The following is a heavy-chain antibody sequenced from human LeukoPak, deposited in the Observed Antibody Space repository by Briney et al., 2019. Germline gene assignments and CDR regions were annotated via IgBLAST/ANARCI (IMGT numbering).Heavy chain of an antibody. CDR1: EFSVGSNY. V-gene: IGHV3-66*01. J-gene: IGHJ5*02. Sequence: GGSLRLSCAASEFSVGSNYMTWVRQAPGKGLEWVSLIYSGGSTYYADSVKGRFTISRDNSKNTLYLQMNNLRAEDTAVYYCARDRSDAVVVVPAAMRWFDPWGQGTLVTVSS. CDR2: IYSGGST. CDR3: ARDRSDAVVVVPAAMRWFDP. D-gene: IGHD2-2*01.